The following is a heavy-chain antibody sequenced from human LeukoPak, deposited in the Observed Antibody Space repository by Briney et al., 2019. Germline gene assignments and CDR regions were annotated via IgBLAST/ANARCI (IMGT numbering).Heavy chain of an antibody. CDR3: ARSRIAAPFDP. V-gene: IGHV4-34*01. D-gene: IGHD6-6*01. CDR1: GGSFSGYY. J-gene: IGHJ5*02. CDR2: INHSGST. Sequence: PSETLSLTCAVYGGSFSGYYWSWIRQPPGKGLEWIGEINHSGSTNYNPSLKSRVTISVDTSKNQFSLKLGSVTAADTAVYYCARSRIAAPFDPWGQGTLVTVSS.